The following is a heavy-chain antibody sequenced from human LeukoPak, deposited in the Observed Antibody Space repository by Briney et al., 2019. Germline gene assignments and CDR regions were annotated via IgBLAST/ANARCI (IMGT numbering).Heavy chain of an antibody. D-gene: IGHD1-1*01. CDR1: GGSFSGYY. J-gene: IGHJ5*02. Sequence: SETLSLTCAVYGGSFSGYYWSWIRQPPGKGLEWIGEINHSGSTNYNPSLKSRVTISVDTSKNQFSLKLSSVTAADTAVYYCARRTGGGWFDPWGQGILVTVSS. V-gene: IGHV4-34*01. CDR2: INHSGST. CDR3: ARRTGGGWFDP.